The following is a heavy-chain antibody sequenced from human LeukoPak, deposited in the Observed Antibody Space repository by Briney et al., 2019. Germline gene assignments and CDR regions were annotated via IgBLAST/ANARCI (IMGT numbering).Heavy chain of an antibody. CDR1: GGSISSGDYY. CDR3: ARVLLAYCGGDCYPYYYYYYMDV. D-gene: IGHD2-21*01. CDR2: IYYSGST. J-gene: IGHJ6*03. Sequence: SETLSLTCTVSGGSISSGDYYWSWIRQPPGKGLAWIGYIYYSGSTYYNPSLKSRVTISVDTSKNQFSLKLSSVTAADTAVYYCARVLLAYCGGDCYPYYYYYYMDVWGKGTTVTVSS. V-gene: IGHV4-30-4*08.